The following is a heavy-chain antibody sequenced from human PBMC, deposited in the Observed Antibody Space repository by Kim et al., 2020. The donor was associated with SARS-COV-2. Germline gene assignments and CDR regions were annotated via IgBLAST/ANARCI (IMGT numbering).Heavy chain of an antibody. D-gene: IGHD1-7*01. CDR3: ARDDWNYANYYYGMDV. Sequence: GGSLRLSCAASGFTFSSYEMNWVRQAPGKGLEWVSYISSSGSTIYYADSVKGRFTISRDNAKNSLYLQMNSLRAEDTAVYYCARDDWNYANYYYGMDVWGQGTTVTVSS. J-gene: IGHJ6*02. CDR2: ISSSGSTI. CDR1: GFTFSSYE. V-gene: IGHV3-48*03.